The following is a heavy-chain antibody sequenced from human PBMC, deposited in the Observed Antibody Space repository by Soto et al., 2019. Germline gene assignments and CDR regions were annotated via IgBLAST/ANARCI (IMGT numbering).Heavy chain of an antibody. D-gene: IGHD3-10*02. CDR2: MSYDGSDT. Sequence: WGSLRLSCLGSVFIFSNNGMHWFRQTPGKGLEWVAFMSYDGSDTFYADSVKGRFTISRDNSKNTLFLHMSNLRAEDTAMYYCTIVRVADSALDHWGQGTLVTVSS. V-gene: IGHV3-30*02. CDR1: VFIFSNNG. CDR3: TIVRVADSALDH. J-gene: IGHJ4*02.